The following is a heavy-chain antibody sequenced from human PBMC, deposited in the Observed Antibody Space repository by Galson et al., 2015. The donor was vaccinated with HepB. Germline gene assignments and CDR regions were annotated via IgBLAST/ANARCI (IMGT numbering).Heavy chain of an antibody. Sequence: SVKVSCKASGGTFSSYAISWVRQAPGQGLEWMGRIIPILGIANYAQKFQGRVTITADKSTSTAYMELSSLRSEDTAVYYCASGAVAGVEYFDYWGQGTLVTVSS. D-gene: IGHD6-19*01. CDR1: GGTFSSYA. CDR2: IIPILGIA. J-gene: IGHJ4*02. V-gene: IGHV1-69*04. CDR3: ASGAVAGVEYFDY.